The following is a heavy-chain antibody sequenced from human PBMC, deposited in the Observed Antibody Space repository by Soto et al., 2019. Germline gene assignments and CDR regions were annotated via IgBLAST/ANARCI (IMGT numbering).Heavy chain of an antibody. D-gene: IGHD3-3*01. J-gene: IGHJ6*02. CDR3: ARVNDFWSGYYEPAYYYYGMDV. CDR2: IIPIFGTA. Sequence: QVQLVQSGAEVKKPGSSVKVSCKASGGTFSSYAISWVRQAPGQGLEWMGGIIPIFGTANYAQKFQGRGTITADESTSTAYMELSSLRSEDTAVYYCARVNDFWSGYYEPAYYYYGMDVWGQGTTVTVSS. CDR1: GGTFSSYA. V-gene: IGHV1-69*01.